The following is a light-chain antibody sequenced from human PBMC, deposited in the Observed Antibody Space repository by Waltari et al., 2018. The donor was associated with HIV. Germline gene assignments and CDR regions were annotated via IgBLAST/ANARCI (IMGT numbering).Light chain of an antibody. CDR1: SSNIGSYY. J-gene: IGLJ2*01. V-gene: IGLV1-47*01. CDR2: RNN. CDR3: AAWSGSLSGVV. Sequence: QSVLTQPPSASGTPGPRVTISCSGSSSNIGSYYVAWYQQLPGTAPKTLIYRNNQRPSGVPDRFSGSKSGTSGSLAISGLRSEDEADYFCAAWSGSLSGVVFGGGTKLTVL.